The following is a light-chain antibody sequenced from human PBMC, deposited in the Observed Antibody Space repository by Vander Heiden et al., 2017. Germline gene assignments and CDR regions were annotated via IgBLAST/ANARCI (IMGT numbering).Light chain of an antibody. CDR2: DAS. CDR1: QDISTF. CDR3: QQYDNLPIT. V-gene: IGKV1-33*01. J-gene: IGKJ5*01. Sequence: DIPMTQSPSSLSASVGDRVTITCQASQDISTFLNWYQQKPGKAPMLLISDASHLGTGVPSRFSGSGSGTDFTFTISSLQPEDFATYYCQQYDNLPITFGQGTRLEIK.